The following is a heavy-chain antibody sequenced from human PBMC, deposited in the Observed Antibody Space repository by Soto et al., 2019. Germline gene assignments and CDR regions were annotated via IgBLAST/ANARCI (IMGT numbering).Heavy chain of an antibody. Sequence: QVQLQESGPGLVKPSGTLSLTCAVSGGSISSSNWWSWVRQPPGKGLEWIGEIYHSGSTNYNPSLKSRGTISVDKSKTQFSPKLSSVTAADTAVYCCAIRPSRYSHAEDPWGQGTLVTVSS. CDR2: IYHSGST. J-gene: IGHJ5*02. D-gene: IGHD3-9*01. CDR3: AIRPSRYSHAEDP. V-gene: IGHV4-4*01. CDR1: GGSISSSNW.